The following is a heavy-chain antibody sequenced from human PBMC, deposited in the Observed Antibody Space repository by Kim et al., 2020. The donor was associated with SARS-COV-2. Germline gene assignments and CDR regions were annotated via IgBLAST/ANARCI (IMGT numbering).Heavy chain of an antibody. Sequence: SETLSLTCTVSGGSISSGSYYWGWIRQPPGKGLEWIGTIYYSGNTYYNPSLKSRVTISVDTSKTQFSLKLSSVTAADTAGYYCARWSSVLFDYWGQGTLVTVSS. CDR1: GGSISSGSYY. D-gene: IGHD3-3*01. V-gene: IGHV4-39*01. CDR3: ARWSSVLFDY. CDR2: IYYSGNT. J-gene: IGHJ4*02.